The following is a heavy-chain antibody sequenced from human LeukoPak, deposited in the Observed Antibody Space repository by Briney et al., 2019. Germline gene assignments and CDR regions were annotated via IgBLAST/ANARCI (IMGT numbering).Heavy chain of an antibody. J-gene: IGHJ4*02. CDR3: AKPRARILEWLFAADY. CDR2: INPNSGGT. D-gene: IGHD3-3*01. CDR1: GYTFTGYY. Sequence: ASVKVSCKASGYTFTGYYMHWVRQAPGQGLEWMGWINPNSGGTNYAQKFQGRVTMTRDTSISTAYMELSRLRSDDTAVYYCAKPRARILEWLFAADYWGQGTLVTVSS. V-gene: IGHV1-2*02.